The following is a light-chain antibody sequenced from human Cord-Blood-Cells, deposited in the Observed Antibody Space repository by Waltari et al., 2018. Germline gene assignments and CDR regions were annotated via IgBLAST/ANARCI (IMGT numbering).Light chain of an antibody. Sequence: QLVLTQSPSASASLGASVKLTCTLSSGHSSSAIAWHQQQPETGPRYLMKLNSDGSHSKGDGIPDRFSGSSSGAERYLTISSLQSEDEADYYGQTWGTGIRGVFGGGTKLTVL. CDR1: SGHSSSA. J-gene: IGLJ3*02. CDR3: QTWGTGIRGV. V-gene: IGLV4-69*01. CDR2: LNSDGSH.